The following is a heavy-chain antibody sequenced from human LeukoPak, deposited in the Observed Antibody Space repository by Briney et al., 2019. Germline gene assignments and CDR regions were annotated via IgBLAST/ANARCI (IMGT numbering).Heavy chain of an antibody. J-gene: IGHJ4*02. CDR3: TTIVRGLIVVVPAAYLDY. D-gene: IGHD2-2*01. CDR2: IKSKTDGGTT. V-gene: IGHV3-15*01. Sequence: GGSLRLSCAASGFTFSNAWMSWVRQAPGEGLEWVGRIKSKTDGGTTDYAAPVKGRFTISRDDSKNTLYLQMNSLKTEDTAVYYCTTIVRGLIVVVPAAYLDYWGQGTLVTVSS. CDR1: GFTFSNAW.